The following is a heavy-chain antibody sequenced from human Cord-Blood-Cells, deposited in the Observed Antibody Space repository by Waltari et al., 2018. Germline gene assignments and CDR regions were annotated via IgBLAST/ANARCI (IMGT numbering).Heavy chain of an antibody. CDR3: ARDFDRWERDY. D-gene: IGHD1-26*01. J-gene: IGHJ4*02. V-gene: IGHV1-46*01. CDR2: INPSGGST. Sequence: QVQLVQSGAEVKKPGASVKVSCKASGYTFTRYYMHWVRQAPGQGLEWMGIINPSGGSTSYAQKFQGRVTMTRDTSTSTVYIELSSLRSEDTAVYYCARDFDRWERDYWGQGTLVTVSS. CDR1: GYTFTRYY.